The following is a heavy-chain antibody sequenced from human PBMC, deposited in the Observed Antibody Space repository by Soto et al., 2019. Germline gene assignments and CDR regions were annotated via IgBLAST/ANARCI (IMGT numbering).Heavy chain of an antibody. CDR3: ARDYYGSGSYYNGFYYYYGMDV. Sequence: QVQLVQSGAEVKKPGSSVKVSCKASGGTFSSYAISWVRQAPGQGLGWMGGIIPIFGTANYAQKFQGRVTITADKSTSTAYMELSSLRSEDTAVYYCARDYYGSGSYYNGFYYYYGMDVWGQGTTVTVSS. J-gene: IGHJ6*02. CDR1: GGTFSSYA. D-gene: IGHD3-10*01. V-gene: IGHV1-69*06. CDR2: IIPIFGTA.